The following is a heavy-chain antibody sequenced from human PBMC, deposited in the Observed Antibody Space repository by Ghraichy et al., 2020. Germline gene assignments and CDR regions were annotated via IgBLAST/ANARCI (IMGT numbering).Heavy chain of an antibody. D-gene: IGHD3-16*01. CDR2: IYYSGST. V-gene: IGHV4-39*01. Sequence: SETLSLTCTVSGGSISSRSYYWAWIRQPPGKGLEWIGSIYYSGSTYYNPSLKSRVTISVDTSKNQFSLKLNSVTAADTAVYYCARLYHTQYDYAGGALDYWGQGTLVTVSS. J-gene: IGHJ4*02. CDR3: ARLYHTQYDYAGGALDY. CDR1: GGSISSRSYY.